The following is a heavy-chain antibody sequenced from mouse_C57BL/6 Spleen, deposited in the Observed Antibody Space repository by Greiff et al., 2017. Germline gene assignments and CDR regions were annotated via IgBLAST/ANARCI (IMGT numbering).Heavy chain of an antibody. V-gene: IGHV1-18*01. CDR2: INPNNGGT. D-gene: IGHD1-1*01. CDR3: ARGIYYYCSRGWYFDV. J-gene: IGHJ1*03. Sequence: VQLQQSGPELVKPGASVKIPCKASGYTFTDYNMDWVKQSHGKSLEWIGDINPNNGGTIYNQKFKGKATLTVDKSSSTAYMELRSLTSEDTAVXYCARGIYYYCSRGWYFDVWGTGTTVTVSS. CDR1: GYTFTDYN.